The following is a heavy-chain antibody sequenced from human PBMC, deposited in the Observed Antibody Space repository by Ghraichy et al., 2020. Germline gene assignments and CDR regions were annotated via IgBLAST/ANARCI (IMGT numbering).Heavy chain of an antibody. V-gene: IGHV1-8*01. Sequence: ASVKVSCKASGYTFTTYDISWVRQATGQGLEWMAWMNPNSGNTGYAQKFQGRVTMTSDTSISTAYMELSSLRSEDTAVYYCARGAYGYHWLDPWGQGTLVTVSS. CDR1: GYTFTTYD. CDR3: ARGAYGYHWLDP. D-gene: IGHD4-17*01. CDR2: MNPNSGNT. J-gene: IGHJ5*02.